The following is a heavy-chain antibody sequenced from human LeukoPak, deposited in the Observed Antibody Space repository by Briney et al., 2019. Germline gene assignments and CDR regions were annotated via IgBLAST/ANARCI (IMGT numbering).Heavy chain of an antibody. CDR1: GGSISSGGYS. V-gene: IGHV4-30-2*01. CDR2: IYHSGST. D-gene: IGHD2-2*01. Sequence: SETLSLTCAVSGGSISSGGYSWSWIRLPPGKGLEWIGYIYHSGSTYYNPSLKSRVTISVDRSKNQFSLKLSSVTAADTAVYYCARAESVVPAAIGWFDPWGQGTLVTVPS. J-gene: IGHJ5*02. CDR3: ARAESVVPAAIGWFDP.